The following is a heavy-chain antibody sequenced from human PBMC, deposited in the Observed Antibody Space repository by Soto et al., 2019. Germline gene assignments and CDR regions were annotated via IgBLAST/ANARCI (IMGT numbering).Heavy chain of an antibody. CDR1: GFTFITYA. CDR3: ARGRRRRRWYYYDSSGYYYYYYGMDV. D-gene: IGHD3-22*01. V-gene: IGHV3-23*01. Sequence: GGSLRLSCAASGFTFITYAMSWVRQAPGKGLEWVSIISGSGASTYYPDSVKGRFTISRDNSKNTLYLQMNSLRAEDTAVYYCARGRRRRRWYYYDSSGYYYYYYGMDVWGQGTTVTVSS. CDR2: ISGSGAST. J-gene: IGHJ6*02.